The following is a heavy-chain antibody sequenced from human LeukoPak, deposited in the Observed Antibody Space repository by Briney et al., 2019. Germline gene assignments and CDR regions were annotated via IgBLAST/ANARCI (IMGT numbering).Heavy chain of an antibody. D-gene: IGHD1-26*01. CDR1: GFIFSSYA. V-gene: IGHV3-64D*06. Sequence: PGGSLRLSCSASGFIFSSYAMHWVRQAPGKGLEYVSAISSNGGSTYYADSVKGRFTISRDNSKNTLYLQMSSLRAEDAAVYYCVKGGHCSGSYYCGLYFDYWGQGTLVTVSS. CDR3: VKGGHCSGSYYCGLYFDY. J-gene: IGHJ4*02. CDR2: ISSNGGST.